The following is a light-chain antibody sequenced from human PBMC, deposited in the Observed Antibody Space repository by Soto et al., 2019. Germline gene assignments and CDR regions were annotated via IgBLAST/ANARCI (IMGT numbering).Light chain of an antibody. CDR1: QSISSS. Sequence: CRASQSISSSLNWYQQKAGKAPKLLIYDTSSLQSGVPPRFICSGSETEFTLSISSLQPEDIAIYFCQQRYSTPRTFGQGTKVDIK. J-gene: IGKJ1*01. CDR2: DTS. V-gene: IGKV1-39*01. CDR3: QQRYSTPRT.